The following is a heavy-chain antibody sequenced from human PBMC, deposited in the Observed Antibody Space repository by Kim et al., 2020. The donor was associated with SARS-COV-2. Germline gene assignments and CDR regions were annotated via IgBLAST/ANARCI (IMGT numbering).Heavy chain of an antibody. Sequence: GGSQRLSCAASGFTFSSYEMNWVRQAPGKGLEWVSYISSSGSTIYYADSVKGRFTISRDNAKNSLYLQMNSLRAEDTAVYYCAREVVTGTIDDYYYYYGMDVWGQGTTVTVSS. D-gene: IGHD1-26*01. CDR1: GFTFSSYE. J-gene: IGHJ6*02. CDR2: ISSSGSTI. V-gene: IGHV3-48*03. CDR3: AREVVTGTIDDYYYYYGMDV.